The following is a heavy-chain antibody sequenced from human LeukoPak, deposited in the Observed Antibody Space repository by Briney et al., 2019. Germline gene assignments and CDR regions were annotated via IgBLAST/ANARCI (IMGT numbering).Heavy chain of an antibody. J-gene: IGHJ4*02. Sequence: GGSLRLSCAASGFTFSSYNMNWVRQAPGKGLEWVSSISSSSSYIYYADSVKGRFTISRDNAKNSLYLQMNSLRAEDTAVYYCAREWNRGYSGYEHFDYWGQGTLVTVSS. CDR2: ISSSSSYI. V-gene: IGHV3-21*01. CDR3: AREWNRGYSGYEHFDY. D-gene: IGHD5-12*01. CDR1: GFTFSSYN.